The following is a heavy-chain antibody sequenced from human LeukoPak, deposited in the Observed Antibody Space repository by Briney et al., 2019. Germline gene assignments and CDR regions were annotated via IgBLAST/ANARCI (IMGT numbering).Heavy chain of an antibody. D-gene: IGHD3-22*01. J-gene: IGHJ4*02. CDR1: GFTFSSYG. Sequence: GGSLRLSCAASGFTFSSYGMSWVRQAPGKGLEWVSAISGSGGSTYYADSVKGRFTISRDNSKNTLYLQMNSLRAEDTAVYYCAKDQRNYYDSSGYYANLYWGQGTLVTVSS. V-gene: IGHV3-23*01. CDR2: ISGSGGST. CDR3: AKDQRNYYDSSGYYANLY.